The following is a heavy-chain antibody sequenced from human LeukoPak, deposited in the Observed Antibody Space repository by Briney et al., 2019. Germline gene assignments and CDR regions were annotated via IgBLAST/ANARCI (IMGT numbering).Heavy chain of an antibody. CDR3: ASGGSGLMDVAYYYYGMDV. CDR1: GYTFTGYY. CDR2: INPNSGGT. V-gene: IGHV1-2*02. Sequence: ASVKVSCKASGYTFTGYYMHWVRQAPGQGLEWMGWINPNSGGTNYAQKFQGRVTMTRDTSISTAYMELSRLRSDDTAVYYCASGGSGLMDVAYYYYGMDVWGQGTTVTVSS. J-gene: IGHJ6*02. D-gene: IGHD6-19*01.